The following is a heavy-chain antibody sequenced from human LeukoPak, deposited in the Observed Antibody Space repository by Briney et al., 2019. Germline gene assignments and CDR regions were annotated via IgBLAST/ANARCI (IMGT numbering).Heavy chain of an antibody. Sequence: PSETLSLTCTVSGGSISSGGYYWSWLRQHPGKGLEWIGYIYYSGSTYYNPSLKSRVTISVDTSKNQFSLKLSSVTAADTAVYYCARGEAAYYYYYGMDVWGQGTTVTVSS. CDR3: ARGEAAYYYYYGMDV. CDR1: GGSISSGGYY. J-gene: IGHJ6*02. V-gene: IGHV4-31*03. D-gene: IGHD1-26*01. CDR2: IYYSGST.